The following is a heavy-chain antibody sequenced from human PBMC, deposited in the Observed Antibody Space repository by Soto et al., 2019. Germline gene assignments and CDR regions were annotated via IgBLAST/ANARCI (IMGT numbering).Heavy chain of an antibody. D-gene: IGHD4-17*01. CDR2: IYYSGST. CDR1: GDSISSYY. J-gene: IGHJ3*02. V-gene: IGHV4-59*06. Sequence: PSETLSLTCTVSGDSISSYYWSWIRQHPGKGLEWIGYIYYSGSTYYNPSLKSRVTISVDTSKNQFSLKLSSVTAADTAVYYCARDVYGDYAGDAFDIWGQGTMVTVSS. CDR3: ARDVYGDYAGDAFDI.